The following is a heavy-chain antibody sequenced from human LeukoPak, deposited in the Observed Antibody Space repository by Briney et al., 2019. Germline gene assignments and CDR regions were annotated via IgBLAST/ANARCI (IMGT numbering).Heavy chain of an antibody. CDR3: ARGAESYYDGHFDY. V-gene: IGHV4-59*01. CDR2: VYYTGNT. J-gene: IGHJ4*02. D-gene: IGHD1-26*01. CDR1: GDSISTYY. Sequence: PSETLSLTCTVSGDSISTYYWSWIRQPPGKGPEWMVYVYYTGNTDYNPSLKGRVTISVDTSNKQFSLKLRSVCAADTAVYYCARGAESYYDGHFDYWGQGTLVTVSS.